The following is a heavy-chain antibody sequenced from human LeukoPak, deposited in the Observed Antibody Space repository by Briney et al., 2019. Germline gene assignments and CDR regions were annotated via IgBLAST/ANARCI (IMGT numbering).Heavy chain of an antibody. D-gene: IGHD6-19*01. CDR1: GFTFSSYS. J-gene: IGHJ4*02. V-gene: IGHV3-48*02. CDR2: ISSSSSTI. CDR3: AGPIGSGWPFDY. Sequence: PGGSLRLSCAASGFTFSSYSMNRVRQAPGKGLEWVSYISSSSSTIYCADSVKGRFTISRDNAKNSLYLQMNSLRDEDTAVYYCAGPIGSGWPFDYWGQGTLVTVSS.